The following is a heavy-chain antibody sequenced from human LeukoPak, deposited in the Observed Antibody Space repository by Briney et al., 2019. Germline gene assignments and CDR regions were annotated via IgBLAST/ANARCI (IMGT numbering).Heavy chain of an antibody. J-gene: IGHJ4*02. V-gene: IGHV3-66*01. CDR1: GFTVSSNY. Sequence: GGSLRLSCAASGFTVSSNYMSWVRQAPGKGLEWVSFIYSGGSTYYADSVKGRFTISRDNSKNTLYLQMSSLRAEDTAVYYCARDAPSLYCSGGSCYVDYWGQGTLVTVSS. CDR3: ARDAPSLYCSGGSCYVDY. D-gene: IGHD2-15*01. CDR2: IYSGGST.